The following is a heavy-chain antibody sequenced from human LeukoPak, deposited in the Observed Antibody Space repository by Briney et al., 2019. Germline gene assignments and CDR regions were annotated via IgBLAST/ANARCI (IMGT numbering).Heavy chain of an antibody. J-gene: IGHJ4*02. CDR1: GYTFTSYD. Sequence: ASVKVSCKASGYTFTSYDINWVRQAPGQGLEWMGWINTNTGNPTYAQGFTGRFVFSLDTSVSTAYLQISSLKAEDTAVYYCASLLRLGELETVYWGQGTLVTVSS. V-gene: IGHV7-4-1*02. CDR3: ASLLRLGELETVY. CDR2: INTNTGNP. D-gene: IGHD3-16*01.